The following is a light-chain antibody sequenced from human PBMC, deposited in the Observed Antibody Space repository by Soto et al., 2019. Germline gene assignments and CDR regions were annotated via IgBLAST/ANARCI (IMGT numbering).Light chain of an antibody. CDR3: HQYDNSPGYT. V-gene: IGKV3-20*01. CDR2: ATS. Sequence: EIVLTQSPGTLSLSPGERATLSCRASQSVSSRDLAWYQQKPGPAPRLLIYATSSRAAGIPDRFSGSGSGTDFTLTISRLEPEDFAVYYCHQYDNSPGYTFGQGTKLEIK. J-gene: IGKJ2*01. CDR1: QSVSSRD.